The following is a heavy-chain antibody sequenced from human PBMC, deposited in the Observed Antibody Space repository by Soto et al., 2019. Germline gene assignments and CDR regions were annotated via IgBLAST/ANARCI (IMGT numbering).Heavy chain of an antibody. V-gene: IGHV4-59*08. J-gene: IGHJ4*02. CDR1: SDSISSYY. CDR2: TDYSGNT. Sequence: QVQLQESGPGLVRPSETLSLTCTVSSDSISSYYWIWIRQSPGKGLEWIGNTDYSGNTNYNPSLTSRITISGDTSKNQFSLRLSSVTAADTAVYYCARAVGDPLYYLDYWGQGTLVTVSS. D-gene: IGHD6-19*01. CDR3: ARAVGDPLYYLDY.